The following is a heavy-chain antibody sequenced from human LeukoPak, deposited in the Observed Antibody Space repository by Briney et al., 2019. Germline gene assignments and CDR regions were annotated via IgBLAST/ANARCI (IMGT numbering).Heavy chain of an antibody. CDR1: GFNFDRYT. D-gene: IGHD3-10*02. CDR3: AKELDTMFFDY. Sequence: GGSLRLSCATSGFNFDRYTIHWVRHAPGKGLEWVSLAGWAGGTTFYSDSVRGRFTISRDSGRKSVYLQMNSLTTDDTAFYFCAKELDTMFFDYWGQGALVTVSS. V-gene: IGHV3-43*01. CDR2: AGWAGGTT. J-gene: IGHJ4*02.